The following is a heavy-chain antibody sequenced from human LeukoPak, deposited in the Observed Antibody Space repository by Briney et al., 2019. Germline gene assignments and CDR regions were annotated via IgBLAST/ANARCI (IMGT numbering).Heavy chain of an antibody. CDR2: IKQDGSEK. J-gene: IGHJ5*02. V-gene: IGHV3-7*01. CDR1: GFTFSSYW. D-gene: IGHD6-13*01. Sequence: SGGPLRLSCAASGFTFSSYWMNWVRQAPGKGLEWVANIKQDGSEKKYVDSVKGRFTISRDNAKNSLYLQMNSLRAEDTAVYYCMTASRSSSWPPPTWGQGTLVTVSS. CDR3: MTASRSSSWPPPT.